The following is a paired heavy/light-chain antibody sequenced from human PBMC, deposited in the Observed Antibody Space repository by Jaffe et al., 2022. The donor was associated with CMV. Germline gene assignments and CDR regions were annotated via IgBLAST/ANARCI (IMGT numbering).Light chain of an antibody. V-gene: IGLV2-11*01. Sequence: QSALTQPRSVSGSPRQSVTISCTGTSSDVGGYNYVSWYQQYPGKAPKLMIYDVSKRPSGVPDRFSGSKSGNTASLTISGLQAEDEADYYCCSNAGSYTFGEVFGGGTKLTVL. J-gene: IGLJ2*01. CDR2: DVS. CDR3: CSNAGSYTFGEV. CDR1: SSDVGGYNY.
Heavy chain of an antibody. V-gene: IGHV3-7*03. CDR1: GFTFSSYW. CDR2: IKQGGSEK. Sequence: EVQVVESGGGLVQPGGSLRLSCAASGFTFSSYWMSWVRQAPGKGLEWVANIKQGGSEKYYVDSVKGRFTISRDNAKNSLFLQVNSLRAEDTAVYYCARVATTRGYRSYYFDYWGQGTLVTVSS. J-gene: IGHJ4*02. D-gene: IGHD5-12*01. CDR3: ARVATTRGYRSYYFDY.